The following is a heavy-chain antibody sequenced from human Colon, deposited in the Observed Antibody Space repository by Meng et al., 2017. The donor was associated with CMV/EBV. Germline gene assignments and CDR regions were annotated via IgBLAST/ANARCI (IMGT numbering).Heavy chain of an antibody. CDR1: GFTFSSYA. J-gene: IGHJ4*02. D-gene: IGHD2-2*01. CDR3: ARDLGYCSSTSCYEDY. CDR2: IKQDGSEK. Sequence: GGSLRLSCAASGFTFSSYAMSWVRQAPGKGLEWVANIKQDGSEKYYVDSVKGRFTISRDNAKNSLYLQMNSLRAEDTAVYYCARDLGYCSSTSCYEDYWGQGTLVTVSS. V-gene: IGHV3-7*01.